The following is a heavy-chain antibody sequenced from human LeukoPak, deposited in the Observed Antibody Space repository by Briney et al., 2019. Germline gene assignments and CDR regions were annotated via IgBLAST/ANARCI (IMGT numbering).Heavy chain of an antibody. J-gene: IGHJ4*02. V-gene: IGHV3-33*01. Sequence: GGSLRLSCAASGFTFSSYGMHWVRQAPGKGLEWVAVIWNDGSNKYYADSVKGRFTISRDNSKNTLYLQMNSLRAEDTAVYYCAREKSSGYLFDYWGQGTLVTVSS. CDR1: GFTFSSYG. D-gene: IGHD3-22*01. CDR3: AREKSSGYLFDY. CDR2: IWNDGSNK.